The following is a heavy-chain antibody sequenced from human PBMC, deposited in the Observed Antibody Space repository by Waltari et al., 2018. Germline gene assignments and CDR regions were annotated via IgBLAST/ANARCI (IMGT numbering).Heavy chain of an antibody. CDR3: ARTWGYSPPLGWFDP. J-gene: IGHJ5*02. Sequence: QVQLHQWGAGLLKPSETLSLTCAVSGGPFPAYSWSWLRQSPDKGLEWIGEISHSGSTNYNPSLKSRVTMSVDTIKKQFSLKLTSVTAADTAVYFCARTWGYSPPLGWFDPWGRGTRVTVSS. D-gene: IGHD1-26*01. CDR1: GGPFPAYS. V-gene: IGHV4-34*01. CDR2: ISHSGST.